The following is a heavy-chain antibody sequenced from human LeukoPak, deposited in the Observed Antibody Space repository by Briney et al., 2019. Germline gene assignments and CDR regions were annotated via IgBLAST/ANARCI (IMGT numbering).Heavy chain of an antibody. V-gene: IGHV3-30-3*01. Sequence: GGSLRLCCAASEFTFSSYAMHWVRQAPGKGLEWVAVISFDGSNEYYADSVKGRFTISRDNSKNTLYLQVNSLRAEDAAMYYCARGHRARASDFDYWGQGTLVTVSS. J-gene: IGHJ4*02. CDR3: ARGHRARASDFDY. D-gene: IGHD5-12*01. CDR2: ISFDGSNE. CDR1: EFTFSSYA.